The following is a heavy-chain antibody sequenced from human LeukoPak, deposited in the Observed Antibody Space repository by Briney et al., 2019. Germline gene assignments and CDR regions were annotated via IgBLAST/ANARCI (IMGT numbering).Heavy chain of an antibody. Sequence: ASVKVSCKASGYTFTSYYMHWVRQAPGQGLEWMGIINPSGGSTSYAQKFQGRVTMTRDTSTSTVYMELSSLRSEDTAVYYCARGILLSDVGAPHGSFDYWGQGTLVTVSS. CDR1: GYTFTSYY. CDR2: INPSGGST. CDR3: ARGILLSDVGAPHGSFDY. J-gene: IGHJ4*02. V-gene: IGHV1-46*01. D-gene: IGHD1-26*01.